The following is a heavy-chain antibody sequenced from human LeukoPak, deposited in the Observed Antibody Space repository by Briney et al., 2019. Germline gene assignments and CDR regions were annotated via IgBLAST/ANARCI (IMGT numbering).Heavy chain of an antibody. J-gene: IGHJ4*02. Sequence: PGGSLRLSCAASGFTVRNNYMSWLRQAPGKGLEWVSVIYSGGSTYYADSVKGRFTISRDNSKNTLYLQMNSLRAEDTAVYFCATGERMVRGDGVDYWGQGTLVTVSS. V-gene: IGHV3-66*01. CDR2: IYSGGST. CDR3: ATGERMVRGDGVDY. D-gene: IGHD3-10*01. CDR1: GFTVRNNY.